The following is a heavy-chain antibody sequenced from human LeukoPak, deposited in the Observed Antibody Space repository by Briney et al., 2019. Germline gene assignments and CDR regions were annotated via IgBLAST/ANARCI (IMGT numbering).Heavy chain of an antibody. D-gene: IGHD6-19*01. V-gene: IGHV3-74*03. J-gene: IGHJ4*02. CDR1: GFTFSSYW. Sequence: GGSLRLSCAASGFTFSSYWVHWVRQAPGKGLMWVSRMKSDGSSIKYADSVKGRFTISRDNAKNTLYLQMNSLRAEDTAVYYCARVGGVAGRAFDYWGQGTLVSVSS. CDR2: MKSDGSSI. CDR3: ARVGGVAGRAFDY.